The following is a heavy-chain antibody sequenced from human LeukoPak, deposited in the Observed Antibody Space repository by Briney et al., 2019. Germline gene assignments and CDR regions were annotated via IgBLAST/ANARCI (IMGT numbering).Heavy chain of an antibody. J-gene: IGHJ4*02. CDR2: IRYDGSNK. CDR3: AKDGSSSAHY. D-gene: IGHD6-13*01. Sequence: GSLRLSCAASGFPFSSYGMHWVRQAPGKGREWVAFIRYDGSNKYYADYVKGRFTISRDNSKNTLYLQMNSLRAEDTPVYYCAKDGSSSAHYWGQGTLVTVSS. V-gene: IGHV3-30*02. CDR1: GFPFSSYG.